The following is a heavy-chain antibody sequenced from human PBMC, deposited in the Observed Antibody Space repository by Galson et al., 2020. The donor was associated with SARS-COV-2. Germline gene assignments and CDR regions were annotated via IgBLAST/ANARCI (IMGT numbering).Heavy chain of an antibody. D-gene: IGHD3-3*01. V-gene: IGHV3-21*04. CDR1: GLTFSRYS. J-gene: IGHJ4*02. Sequence: GGPLRLSCAVSGLTFSRYSMIWFRQAPGKGLERVSSISSTSHYKHHVDSEKGRFTTSRDNAKNSLYLKMNSLRAEDTAVYYCARDRDSYYDFWSGYYYFDYWGQGTLVTVSS. CDR3: ARDRDSYYDFWSGYYYFDY. CDR2: ISSTSHYK.